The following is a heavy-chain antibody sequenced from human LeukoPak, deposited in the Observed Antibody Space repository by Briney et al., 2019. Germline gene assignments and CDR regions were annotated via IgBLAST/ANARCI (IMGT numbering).Heavy chain of an antibody. V-gene: IGHV1-2*02. D-gene: IGHD6-6*01. J-gene: IGHJ4*02. CDR3: ARDPGQSSSSFSYYFDY. CDR2: INPNSGGT. Sequence: ASVKVSCKASGYTFTGYYIHWVRQAPGQGLEWMGWINPNSGGTNYAQKFQGRVTMTRDTSISTAYMELSRLRSDDTAVYYCARDPGQSSSSFSYYFDYWGQGTLVTVSS. CDR1: GYTFTGYY.